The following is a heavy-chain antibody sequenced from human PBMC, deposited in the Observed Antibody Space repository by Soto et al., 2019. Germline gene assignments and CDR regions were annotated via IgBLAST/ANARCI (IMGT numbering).Heavy chain of an antibody. J-gene: IGHJ4*02. Sequence: QVQLVQSGAEVKKPGASVKVSCKASGYTFPSYGISWVRQAPGQGLEWMGWSSAYNGNTNYAQKLQGRVTMTTETYTSTAYMELRSLRSDDTAVYYCARDRARGRRRAVADLDYWGQGTLVTVSS. CDR2: SSAYNGNT. D-gene: IGHD6-19*01. V-gene: IGHV1-18*01. CDR1: GYTFPSYG. CDR3: ARDRARGRRRAVADLDY.